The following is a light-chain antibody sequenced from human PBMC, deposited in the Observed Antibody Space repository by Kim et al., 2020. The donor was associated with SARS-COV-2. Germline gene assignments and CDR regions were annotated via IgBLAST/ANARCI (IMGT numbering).Light chain of an antibody. CDR3: NSRDSNDNVV. CDR1: RRRSYF. Sequence: VVLGQTNQMTFQGKRRRSYFVTGLQPKTGPDPVIVIFVKNHRPSGIPDRFSGSSSGNTASLTITGTQAGDESDYYCNSRDSNDNVVFGGGTQLTV. J-gene: IGLJ2*01. CDR2: VKN. V-gene: IGLV3-19*01.